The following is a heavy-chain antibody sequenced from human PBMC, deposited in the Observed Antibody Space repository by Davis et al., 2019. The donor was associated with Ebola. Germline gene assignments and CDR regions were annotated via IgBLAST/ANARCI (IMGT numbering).Heavy chain of an antibody. Sequence: SETLSLTCTVSGGSISSGGYFWSWIRQHPAKGLEWIGFIYYSGSTNYNPSLKSRVTISVDTSKNQFSLKLSSVTAADTAMYYCARRGTSSWYAGWFDPWGQGTLVTVSS. D-gene: IGHD6-13*01. CDR1: GGSISSGGYF. J-gene: IGHJ5*02. CDR2: IYYSGST. CDR3: ARRGTSSWYAGWFDP. V-gene: IGHV4-61*08.